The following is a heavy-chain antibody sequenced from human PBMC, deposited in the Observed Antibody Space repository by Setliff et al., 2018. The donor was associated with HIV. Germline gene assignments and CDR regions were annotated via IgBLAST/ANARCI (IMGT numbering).Heavy chain of an antibody. D-gene: IGHD2-2*01. J-gene: IGHJ4*02. CDR2: IRSKAYGGTT. Sequence: PGGPLRLSCTASGFTFGDYAMSWVRQAPGKGLEWVSFIRSKAYGGTTEYAASVKGRFTISRDDSKSIAYLQMNSLKTEDTAVYYCTRSELGYCSSTSCFAFDYWGQGTLVTVSS. V-gene: IGHV3-49*04. CDR1: GFTFGDYA. CDR3: TRSELGYCSSTSCFAFDY.